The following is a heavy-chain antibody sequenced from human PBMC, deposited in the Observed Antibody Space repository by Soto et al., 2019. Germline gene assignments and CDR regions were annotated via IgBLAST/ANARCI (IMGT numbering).Heavy chain of an antibody. CDR1: GFTFSSYG. D-gene: IGHD3-3*01. V-gene: IGHV3-33*01. J-gene: IGHJ5*02. Sequence: GGSLRLSCAASGFTFSSYGMHWVRQAPGKGLEWVAVIWYDGSNKYYADSVKGRFTISRDNSKNTLYLQMNSLRAEDTAVYYCAREGESYHLLEWLESGRNWFDPWGQGTLVTVSS. CDR2: IWYDGSNK. CDR3: AREGESYHLLEWLESGRNWFDP.